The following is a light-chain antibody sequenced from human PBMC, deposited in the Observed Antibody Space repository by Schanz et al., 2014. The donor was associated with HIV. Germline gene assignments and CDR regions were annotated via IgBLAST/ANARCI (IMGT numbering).Light chain of an antibody. V-gene: IGKV1-39*01. J-gene: IGKJ4*01. CDR3: QQSYTTLLT. CDR2: AAS. CDR1: QRISTF. Sequence: DIQMTQFPSSLSASVGDRVTITCRASQRISTFLNWYQQKPGKAPKLLIHAASSLQSGVPSRFSGSGSGTDFTLTISSLQPEDFATYYCQQSYTTLLTFGGGTKVEIK.